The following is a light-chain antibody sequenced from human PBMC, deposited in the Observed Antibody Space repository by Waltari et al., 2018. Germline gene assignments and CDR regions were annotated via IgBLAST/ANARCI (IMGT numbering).Light chain of an antibody. CDR2: DSF. CDR1: QNIRGTY. V-gene: IGKV3-20*01. Sequence: VLTPSPRTFTFSPGERATLSCRASQNIRGTYLAWYQQRPGQAPKLLIYDSFIRATGIPERFSGSGSGTDFTLTISSLQPEDSAIYFCHQYDSSPQTFGRGTKVSIK. CDR3: HQYDSSPQT. J-gene: IGKJ1*01.